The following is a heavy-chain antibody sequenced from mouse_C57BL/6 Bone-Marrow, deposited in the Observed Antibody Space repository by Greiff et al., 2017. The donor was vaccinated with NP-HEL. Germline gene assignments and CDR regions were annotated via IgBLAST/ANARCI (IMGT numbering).Heavy chain of an antibody. D-gene: IGHD2-2*01. Sequence: VKLLESGAELARPGASVKLSCKASGYTFTSYGISWVKQRTGQGLEWIGEIYPRSGNTYYNEKFKGKATLTADKSSSTAYMELRSLTSEDSAVYFCARGTMVTTGGYAMDYWGQGTSVTVSS. CDR3: ARGTMVTTGGYAMDY. CDR1: GYTFTSYG. CDR2: IYPRSGNT. J-gene: IGHJ4*01. V-gene: IGHV1-81*01.